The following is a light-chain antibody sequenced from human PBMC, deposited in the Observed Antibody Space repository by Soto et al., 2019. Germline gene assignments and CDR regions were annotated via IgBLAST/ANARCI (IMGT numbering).Light chain of an antibody. Sequence: QSALTQPASVSGSPGQSITISCTGTSSDVGGYNYVSWYQRHPRKAPKLMIYDVSNRPSGVSNRFSGSKSGNTASLSISGLQAEDEADYYCSSYTSSSTRVFGTGTKVTVL. J-gene: IGLJ1*01. CDR1: SSDVGGYNY. V-gene: IGLV2-14*01. CDR3: SSYTSSSTRV. CDR2: DVS.